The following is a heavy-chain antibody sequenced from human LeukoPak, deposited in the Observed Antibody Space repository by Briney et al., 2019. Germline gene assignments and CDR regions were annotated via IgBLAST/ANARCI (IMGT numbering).Heavy chain of an antibody. J-gene: IGHJ4*02. CDR3: ARVVAGYSSSWCDY. Sequence: SSETLSLTCTVSGGSISSYDWSWIRQPPGKGLEWIGYISYSGSTNYNPSLNSRVTISVDTSKNQFSLNLTSVTAADTAVYYCARVVAGYSSSWCDYWGQGTLVTVSS. V-gene: IGHV4-59*01. D-gene: IGHD6-13*01. CDR2: ISYSGST. CDR1: GGSISSYD.